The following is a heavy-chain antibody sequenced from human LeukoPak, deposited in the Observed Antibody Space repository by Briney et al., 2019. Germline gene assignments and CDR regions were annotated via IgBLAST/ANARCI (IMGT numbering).Heavy chain of an antibody. V-gene: IGHV3-30-3*01. D-gene: IGHD2-15*01. CDR3: ARDRGGSGFYYFDY. CDR2: ISYNGSNE. Sequence: GRSLRLSCAASGFTFSIYAMHWVRQAPGKGLECVAGISYNGSNEFYSDSVKGRFTITRDNSKNTVFLQMDSLRAEDTGVYHCARDRGGSGFYYFDYWGQGTLVTVSS. CDR1: GFTFSIYA. J-gene: IGHJ4*02.